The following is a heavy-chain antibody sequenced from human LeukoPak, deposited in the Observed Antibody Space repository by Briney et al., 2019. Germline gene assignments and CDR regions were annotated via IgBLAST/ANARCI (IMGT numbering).Heavy chain of an antibody. D-gene: IGHD1-26*01. V-gene: IGHV1-2*02. CDR2: INPNSGGT. J-gene: IGHJ4*02. CDR1: GYTFTGYY. CDR3: ARGDKKWELLIGDY. Sequence: GASVKVSCKASGYTFTGYYMHWVRQAPGQGLEWMGWINPNSGGTNYAQKFQGRVTMTRDTSISTAYMELSRLRSDDTAVYYCARGDKKWELLIGDYWGQGTLVTVSS.